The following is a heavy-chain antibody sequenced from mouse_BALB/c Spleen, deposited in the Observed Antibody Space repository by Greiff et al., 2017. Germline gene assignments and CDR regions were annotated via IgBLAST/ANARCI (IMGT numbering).Heavy chain of an antibody. D-gene: IGHD2-1*01. CDR1: GYSITSGYY. J-gene: IGHJ2*01. Sequence: EVKLVESGPGLVKPSQSLSLTCSVTGYSITSGYYWNWIRQFPGNKLEWMGYISYDGSNNYNPSLKNRISITRDTSKNQFFLKLNSVTTEDTATYYCARGIYYGNYDYWGQGTTLTVSS. CDR2: ISYDGSN. V-gene: IGHV3-6*02. CDR3: ARGIYYGNYDY.